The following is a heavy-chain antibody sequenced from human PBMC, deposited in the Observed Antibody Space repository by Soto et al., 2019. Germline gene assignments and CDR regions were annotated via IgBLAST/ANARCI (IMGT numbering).Heavy chain of an antibody. J-gene: IGHJ4*02. CDR2: IIPILGIA. Sequence: QVQLVQSGAEVKKPGSSVKVSCKASGGTFSSYTISWVRQAPGQGLEWMGRIIPILGIANYAQKFQGRVTITADKSTSTAYMELSSLRSEDTAVYYCARGHPTVSRDRFAYWGQGTLVTVSS. CDR3: ARGHPTVSRDRFAY. V-gene: IGHV1-69*02. D-gene: IGHD4-17*01. CDR1: GGTFSSYT.